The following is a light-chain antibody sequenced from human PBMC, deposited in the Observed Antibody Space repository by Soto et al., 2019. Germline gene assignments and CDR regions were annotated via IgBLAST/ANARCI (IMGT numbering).Light chain of an antibody. V-gene: IGKV3-20*01. CDR1: QSVSSSS. CDR3: QQYGRSSGT. Sequence: EIVLTQSPGTLSLSPGERATLSCRASQSVSSSSLAWYQQKPGQAPRLLIYGASSRATGIPDRFSGSGSGTDFTFTISRLEPEDFAVYYCQQYGRSSGTCGQGTKVEIK. J-gene: IGKJ1*01. CDR2: GAS.